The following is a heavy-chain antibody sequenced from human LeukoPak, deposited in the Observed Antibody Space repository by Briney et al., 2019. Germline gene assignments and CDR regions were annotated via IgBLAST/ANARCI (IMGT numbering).Heavy chain of an antibody. D-gene: IGHD1/OR15-1a*01. CDR3: ARDQRGNSDY. J-gene: IGHJ4*02. CDR2: IYSGGST. CDR1: GFTVSSNY. Sequence: GGSLRLSCAASGFTVSSNYMSWVRQAPGKGLEWLSVIYSGGSTYYADSVKGRFTISRDNSKNTLYLQMNSLRAEDTAVYYCARDQRGNSDYWGQGTLVTVSS. V-gene: IGHV3-66*01.